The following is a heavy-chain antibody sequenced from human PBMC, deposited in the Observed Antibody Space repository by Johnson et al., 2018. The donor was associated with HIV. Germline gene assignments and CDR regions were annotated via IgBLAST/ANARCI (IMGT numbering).Heavy chain of an antibody. CDR1: GFTFSSYG. CDR3: ARDSQHYYDSSGYFLGNAFNI. J-gene: IGHJ3*02. D-gene: IGHD3-22*01. Sequence: QVQLVESGGGVVQPGGSLRLSCAASGFTFSSYGMHWVRQAPGKGLEWVAFIRYDGSNKCYSDSVKGRFTISRDTSKNTLYLEMNSLRVEDTALYYCARDSQHYYDSSGYFLGNAFNIWGQGTMVTVSS. CDR2: IRYDGSNK. V-gene: IGHV3-30*02.